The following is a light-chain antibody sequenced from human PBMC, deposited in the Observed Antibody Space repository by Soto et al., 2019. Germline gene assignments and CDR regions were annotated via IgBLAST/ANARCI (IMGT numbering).Light chain of an antibody. CDR1: QGITNY. CDR3: QNYNSAPLT. Sequence: DIQMTQSPSSLSASVGDRVTITCRASQGITNYLAWYQQKPGKVPKLLIYAASTLQSGVPSRFSGSGCRTDYPLTITSLQPEYVATYYCQNYNSAPLTFGGGTKVEIK. J-gene: IGKJ4*01. V-gene: IGKV1-27*01. CDR2: AAS.